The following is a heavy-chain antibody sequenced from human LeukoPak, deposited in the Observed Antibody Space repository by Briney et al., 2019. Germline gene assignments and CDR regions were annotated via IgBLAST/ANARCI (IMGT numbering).Heavy chain of an antibody. V-gene: IGHV3-7*01. J-gene: IGHJ5*01. Sequence: PGGSLRLSCAASGFTFSDYWMSWVRQTPGKGLEWVANIKQDESEKHYVDSVKGRLTISRDNSKNTLYLQMNSLRAEDTAVYYCAKDRGSYSTTADSWGQGTLVTVSS. CDR2: IKQDESEK. D-gene: IGHD1-26*01. CDR3: AKDRGSYSTTADS. CDR1: GFTFSDYW.